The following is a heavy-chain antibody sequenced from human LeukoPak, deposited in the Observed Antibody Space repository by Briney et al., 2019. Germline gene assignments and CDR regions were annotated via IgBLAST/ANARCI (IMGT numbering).Heavy chain of an antibody. J-gene: IGHJ4*02. CDR2: ISSSGTTI. CDR1: GFTFSDYY. D-gene: IGHD6-19*01. Sequence: GGSLRLSCAASGFTFSDYYMSWIRQAPGKGLEWVSYISSSGTTIYYADSVKGRFTISRDNAKNSLYLQMNSLRAEDTAVYYCARCDSGWPRQFDYWGQGTLVTVSS. V-gene: IGHV3-11*04. CDR3: ARCDSGWPRQFDY.